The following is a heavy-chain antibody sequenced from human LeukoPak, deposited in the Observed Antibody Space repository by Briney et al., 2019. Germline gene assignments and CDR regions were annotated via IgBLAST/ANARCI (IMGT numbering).Heavy chain of an antibody. V-gene: IGHV5-51*01. CDR3: VRFALTSSLDH. CDR1: GYKLTNNW. CDR2: IYPGYSDA. D-gene: IGHD6-13*01. J-gene: IGHJ5*02. Sequence: GKSLKISRKISGYKLTNNWIGWVRQVPGKGLEWMGLIYPGYSDAKYSPSFQGQVTLSVDASISTAYLQLSGLRASDTAIYYCVRFALTSSLDHWGQGTLVTVSS.